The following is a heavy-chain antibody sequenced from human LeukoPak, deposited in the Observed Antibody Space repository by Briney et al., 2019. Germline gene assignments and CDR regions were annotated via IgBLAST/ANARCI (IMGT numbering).Heavy chain of an antibody. V-gene: IGHV3-33*01. CDR3: ARRSSGTSGLDY. J-gene: IGHJ4*02. Sequence: GKSLRLSCAASGFVFNNYGMHWVRQASGKGLEWVAVIWTDGSKKSYADSVKGRFTFTRDNSKNMLYLQMDSLRADDTAVYYCARRSSGTSGLDYWGQGILVTVSS. D-gene: IGHD1-26*01. CDR1: GFVFNNYG. CDR2: IWTDGSKK.